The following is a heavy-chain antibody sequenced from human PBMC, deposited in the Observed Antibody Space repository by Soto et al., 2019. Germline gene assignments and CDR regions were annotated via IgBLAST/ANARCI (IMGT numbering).Heavy chain of an antibody. CDR2: INEDGSQK. CDR1: AFSFMIYW. V-gene: IGHV3-7*01. Sequence: PGGSLKLSCSASAFSFMIYWMTWVRQAPGKGLEWVALINEDGSQKYYVGSVKGRFIISRDNAKDSVYMQMDSLRAGDTAVYFCARVGRYGWDFDHWGQGTLVTVSS. J-gene: IGHJ4*02. CDR3: ARVGRYGWDFDH. D-gene: IGHD5-18*01.